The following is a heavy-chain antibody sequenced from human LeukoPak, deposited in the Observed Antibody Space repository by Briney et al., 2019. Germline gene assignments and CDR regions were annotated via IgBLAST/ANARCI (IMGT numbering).Heavy chain of an antibody. V-gene: IGHV4-4*09. D-gene: IGHD1-26*01. CDR3: AGPTDDAFDI. CDR1: GGAISSYY. CDR2: IYTSGST. J-gene: IGHJ3*02. Sequence: SETLSLTCTVSGGAISSYYWSWIRQPLGKGLEWIGYIYTSGSTNYNPSLKSRVTISVDTSKNQFSLKLSSVTAADTAVYYCAGPTDDAFDIWGQGTMVTVSS.